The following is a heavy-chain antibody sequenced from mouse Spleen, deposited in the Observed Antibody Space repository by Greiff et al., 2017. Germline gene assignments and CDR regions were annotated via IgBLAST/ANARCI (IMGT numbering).Heavy chain of an antibody. CDR1: GYTFTDYY. J-gene: IGHJ2*01. D-gene: IGHD2-10*02. Sequence: VQLQQSGPELVKPGASVKISCKASGYTFTDYYMNWVKQSHGKSLEWIGDINPNNGGTSYNQKFKGKATLTVDKSSSTAYMELRSLTSEDSAVYYCARSQYGPYYFDYWGQGTTLTVSS. CDR3: ARSQYGPYYFDY. CDR2: INPNNGGT. V-gene: IGHV1-26*01.